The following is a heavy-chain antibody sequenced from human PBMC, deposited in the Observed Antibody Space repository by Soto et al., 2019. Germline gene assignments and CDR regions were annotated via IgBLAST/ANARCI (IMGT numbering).Heavy chain of an antibody. CDR3: ARGYWGMDV. V-gene: IGHV1-69*06. J-gene: IGHJ6*02. CDR1: GGTFSSYA. Sequence: SVKVSFKASGGTFSSYAISWVRQAPGQRLEWMGGIIRIFGTPKYAEKFQGRVTITGDKSASIDYMELSSLRSEDTAVYYCARGYWGMDVWGQGTMVTVSS. CDR2: IIRIFGTP.